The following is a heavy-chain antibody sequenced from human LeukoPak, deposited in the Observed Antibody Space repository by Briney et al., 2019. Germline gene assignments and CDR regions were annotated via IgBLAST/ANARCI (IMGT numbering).Heavy chain of an antibody. CDR2: IKPDESRI. V-gene: IGHV3-7*03. D-gene: IGHD1-26*01. Sequence: PGGSLRLSCISSGLTYNRDWMGWLRQAPGKGLEWLAHIKPDESRIFYADSVKGRFAISGDNAKNSVYLQMNSLRAEDTAVYFCARLILWETSNAFGIWGQGTMVTVSS. CDR1: GLTYNRDW. J-gene: IGHJ3*02. CDR3: ARLILWETSNAFGI.